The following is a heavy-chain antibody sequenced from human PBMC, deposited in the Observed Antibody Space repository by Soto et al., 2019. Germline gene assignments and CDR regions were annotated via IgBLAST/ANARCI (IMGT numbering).Heavy chain of an antibody. CDR1: GGTFSSYA. Sequence: SVKVSWKASGGTFSSYAISWVRQAPGQGLEWMGGIIPIFGTANYAQKFQGRVTITADESTSTAYMELSSLRSEDTAVYYCARATIEMATVYYYYYGMDVWGQGTTVTVSS. CDR3: ARATIEMATVYYYYYGMDV. D-gene: IGHD4-4*01. V-gene: IGHV1-69*13. J-gene: IGHJ6*02. CDR2: IIPIFGTA.